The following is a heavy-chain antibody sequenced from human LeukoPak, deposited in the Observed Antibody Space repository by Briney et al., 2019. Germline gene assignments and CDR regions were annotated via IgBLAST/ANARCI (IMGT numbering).Heavy chain of an antibody. Sequence: GASVKVSCKASGGTFSSYAISWVRQAPGQGLEWMGGIIPIFGTANYAQKFQGRVTITADESTSTAYMELSSLRSEDTAVYYCARLVQGYCSSTSCPKYFQHWGQGTLVTVSS. V-gene: IGHV1-69*13. CDR1: GGTFSSYA. D-gene: IGHD2-2*01. CDR2: IIPIFGTA. J-gene: IGHJ1*01. CDR3: ARLVQGYCSSTSCPKYFQH.